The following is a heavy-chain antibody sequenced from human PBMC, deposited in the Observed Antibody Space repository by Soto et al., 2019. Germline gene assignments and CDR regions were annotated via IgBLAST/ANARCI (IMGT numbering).Heavy chain of an antibody. CDR2: INPSSGGT. D-gene: IGHD1-26*01. CDR1: GYTFTGYY. Sequence: ASVNVSCKASGYTFTGYYMHWVRQAPGQGLEWMGWINPSSGGTNYAQKFQGRVTMTRDTSISTAYMELSRLRSDDTAVYYCARYSELLAAMYWGQGTLVTVSS. J-gene: IGHJ4*02. CDR3: ARYSELLAAMY. V-gene: IGHV1-2*02.